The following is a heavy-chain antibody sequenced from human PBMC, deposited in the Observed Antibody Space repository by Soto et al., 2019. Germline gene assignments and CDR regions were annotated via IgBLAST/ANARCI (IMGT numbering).Heavy chain of an antibody. V-gene: IGHV4-31*03. Sequence: QVQLQESGPGLVKPSQTLSLTCTVSGGSISSGGYYWSWIRQHPGKGLEWIGYIYYSGSTYYNPXPKSRVTISVXXSXNXXSLKLSSVTAADTAVYYCARETYYYGSGSSKQLDYWGQGTLVTVSS. CDR2: IYYSGST. J-gene: IGHJ4*02. CDR3: ARETYYYGSGSSKQLDY. D-gene: IGHD3-10*01. CDR1: GGSISSGGYY.